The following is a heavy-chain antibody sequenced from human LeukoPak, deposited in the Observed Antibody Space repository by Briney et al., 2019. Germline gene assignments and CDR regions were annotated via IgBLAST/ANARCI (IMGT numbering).Heavy chain of an antibody. CDR3: ARVGDFWSGSDY. CDR2: INPNSGGT. D-gene: IGHD3-3*01. CDR1: GYTFTGYY. J-gene: IGHJ4*02. Sequence: GASVKVSCKASGYTFTGYYMHWVRQAPGQGVEWMGRINPNSGGTNYAQKFQGRVTMTRDTSISTAYMELSRLRSDDTAVYYCARVGDFWSGSDYWGQGTLVTVSS. V-gene: IGHV1-2*06.